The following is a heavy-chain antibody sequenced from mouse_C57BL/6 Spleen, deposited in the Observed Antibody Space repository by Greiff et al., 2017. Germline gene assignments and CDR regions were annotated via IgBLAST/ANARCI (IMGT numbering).Heavy chain of an antibody. CDR3: ARGTTVVAKGYFDV. J-gene: IGHJ1*03. V-gene: IGHV1-64*01. D-gene: IGHD1-1*01. Sequence: QVQLQQPGAELVKPGASVKLSCKASGYTFTSYWMHWVKQRPGRGLEWIGMIHPNSGSTNYNEKFKSKATLTVDKSSSTAYMQLSSLTSEDSAVCDSARGTTVVAKGYFDVWGKGTTVTVSS. CDR2: IHPNSGST. CDR1: GYTFTSYW.